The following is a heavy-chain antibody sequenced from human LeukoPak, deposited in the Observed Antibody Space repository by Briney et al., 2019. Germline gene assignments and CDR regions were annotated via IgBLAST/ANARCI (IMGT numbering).Heavy chain of an antibody. CDR2: ISYDGSDK. J-gene: IGHJ4*02. V-gene: IGHV3-30*04. Sequence: GGSLRLSCAASEFMFSSYAMHWVRQAPGKGLEWMAVISYDGSDKYYADSVKGRFTISRDNSKNTLYLQMNSLRPEDTAVYFCARGKLMGYSSAWDETRIDYWGQGPLVTVSS. CDR3: ARGKLMGYSSAWDETRIDY. D-gene: IGHD6-19*01. CDR1: EFMFSSYA.